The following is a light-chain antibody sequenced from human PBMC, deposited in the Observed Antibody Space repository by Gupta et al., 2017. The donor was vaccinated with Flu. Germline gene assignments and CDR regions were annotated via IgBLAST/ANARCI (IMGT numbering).Light chain of an antibody. CDR2: WAS. V-gene: IGKV4-1*01. CDR1: QSVLYSSNNKTY. CDR3: QQYYSTPHT. J-gene: IGKJ2*01. Sequence: DIVMTQSPDSLAVSLGERATINCKSSQSVLYSSNNKTYLAWYQQKPGQPPKLLIYWASTRESGVPDRFSGSGSGTEFTLTISSLQAEDVAVYYCQQYYSTPHTFGQGTKLEIK.